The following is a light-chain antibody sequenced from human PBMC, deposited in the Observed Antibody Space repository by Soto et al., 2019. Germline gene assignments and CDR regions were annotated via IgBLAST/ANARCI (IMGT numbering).Light chain of an antibody. CDR2: SNN. Sequence: QSVLTQPPSASGTPGQRVTLSCSGSSSNIGRNTLSWYQQLPGTAPKLLIYSNNQRPSGVPDRFSGSESGASASLAISGLQSEDEADYYCAAWDDSLHGYVFGTGTKLTVL. CDR3: AAWDDSLHGYV. V-gene: IGLV1-44*01. CDR1: SSNIGRNT. J-gene: IGLJ1*01.